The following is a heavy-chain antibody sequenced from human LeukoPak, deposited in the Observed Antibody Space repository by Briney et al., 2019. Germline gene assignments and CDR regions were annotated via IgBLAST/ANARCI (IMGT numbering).Heavy chain of an antibody. CDR1: GGSISSGSYY. V-gene: IGHV4-61*02. D-gene: IGHD3-10*01. J-gene: IGHJ4*02. CDR3: ARVLWFGEFWYYFDY. CDR2: IYTSGST. Sequence: SETLSLTCTVSGGSISSGSYYWSWIRQPAGKGLEWIGRIYTSGSTNYNPSLKSRVTISVDTSKNQFSLKLSSVTAADTAVYYCARVLWFGEFWYYFDYWGQGTLVTVSS.